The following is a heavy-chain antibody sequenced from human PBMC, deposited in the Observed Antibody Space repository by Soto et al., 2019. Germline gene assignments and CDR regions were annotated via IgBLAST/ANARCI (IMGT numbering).Heavy chain of an antibody. CDR1: GFLFSSSG. CDR3: ARGREGVYGDYFRAYFDY. CDR2: IWHDGSKT. D-gene: IGHD4-17*01. Sequence: QVQLVESGGGVVQPGRSLRLSCAASGFLFSSSGMHWVRQAPGKGLECVAIIWHDGSKTQYADSVKGRFIISRDNSNNTLYLQMSGLRAEDTAIDYCARGREGVYGDYFRAYFDYWGQGTLVTVSS. J-gene: IGHJ4*02. V-gene: IGHV3-33*01.